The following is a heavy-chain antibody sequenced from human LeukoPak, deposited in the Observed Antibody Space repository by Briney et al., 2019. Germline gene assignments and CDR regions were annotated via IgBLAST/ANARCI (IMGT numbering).Heavy chain of an antibody. J-gene: IGHJ4*02. D-gene: IGHD1-26*01. CDR2: IWYDGSSK. Sequence: GGSLRLSCAASGFTFSSYGMHWVRQAPGKGLEWVAVIWYDGSSKYYADSVKGRFTISRDNPKNTLYLQMNSLRAEDTAVYYCARDLLQFDYWGQGTLVTVSS. CDR3: ARDLLQFDY. V-gene: IGHV3-33*01. CDR1: GFTFSSYG.